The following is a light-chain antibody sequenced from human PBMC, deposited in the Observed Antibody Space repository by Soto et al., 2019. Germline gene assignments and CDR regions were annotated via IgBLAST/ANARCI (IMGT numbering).Light chain of an antibody. Sequence: DIQMTQSPSTLSASVGDRVTITCRASQSISSWLAWYQQKPGKAPKILIYKASSLESGVPSRFSGSGSGTEFTLTNSSLQPDDFATYYCQQYNSYRRTFGQGTKVEIK. CDR3: QQYNSYRRT. CDR1: QSISSW. J-gene: IGKJ1*01. CDR2: KAS. V-gene: IGKV1-5*03.